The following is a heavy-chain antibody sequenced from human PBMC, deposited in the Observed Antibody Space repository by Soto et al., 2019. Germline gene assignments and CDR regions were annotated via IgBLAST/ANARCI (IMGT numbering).Heavy chain of an antibody. J-gene: IGHJ4*02. CDR3: ASAGGLGAVAADY. CDR2: IYDSGSN. Sequence: SETLSLTCTVSGDSIGSYYWSWIRQPPGKGLEWIGYIYDSGSNHYNPSLKSRVTISEDTSKNQFSLKLSSVTAADTAVYYCASAGGLGAVAADYWGQGTLVTVSS. V-gene: IGHV4-59*01. D-gene: IGHD6-19*01. CDR1: GDSIGSYY.